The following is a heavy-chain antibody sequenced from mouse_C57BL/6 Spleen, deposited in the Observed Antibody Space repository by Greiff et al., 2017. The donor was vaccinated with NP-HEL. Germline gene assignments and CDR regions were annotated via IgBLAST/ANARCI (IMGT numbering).Heavy chain of an antibody. V-gene: IGHV1-64*01. D-gene: IGHD1-1*01. CDR2: IHPNSGST. J-gene: IGHJ2*01. CDR1: GYTFTSYW. CDR3: ARSGGSSYVNY. Sequence: QVQLQQPGAELVKPGASVKLSCKASGYTFTSYWMHWVKQRPGQGLEWIGMIHPNSGSTNYNEKFKSKATLTVDKSSSTAYMQLSSLTSEDSAVYYCARSGGSSYVNYWGQGTTLTVSS.